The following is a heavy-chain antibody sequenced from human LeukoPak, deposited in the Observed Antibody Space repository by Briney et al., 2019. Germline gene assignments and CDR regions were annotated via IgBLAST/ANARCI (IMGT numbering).Heavy chain of an antibody. CDR1: GFTFSSYT. D-gene: IGHD3-3*01. Sequence: PGGSLRLSCAASGFTFSSYTINWVRQAPGKGLEWVSSISGSSSYIYYADSVKGRFTISRDGAKNSLSLQMNSLRGEDTAVYYCAKGEIFGVVITLYFQHWGQGTLVTVSS. CDR3: AKGEIFGVVITLYFQH. CDR2: ISGSSSYI. J-gene: IGHJ1*01. V-gene: IGHV3-21*04.